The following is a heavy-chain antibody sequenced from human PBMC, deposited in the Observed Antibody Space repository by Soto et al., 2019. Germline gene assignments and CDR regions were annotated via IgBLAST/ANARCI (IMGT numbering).Heavy chain of an antibody. Sequence: QVQLVESGGGVVQPGRSLRLSCAASGFTFSSYAMHWVRQAPGKGLEWVAVISYDGSNTYYADSVKGRFTISRDNSXNXLDXQMNSLRAEDTAVYYCARDLGAYSSSGRYYYGMDVWGQGTTVTVSS. CDR1: GFTFSSYA. CDR2: ISYDGSNT. J-gene: IGHJ6*02. D-gene: IGHD6-13*01. V-gene: IGHV3-30-3*01. CDR3: ARDLGAYSSSGRYYYGMDV.